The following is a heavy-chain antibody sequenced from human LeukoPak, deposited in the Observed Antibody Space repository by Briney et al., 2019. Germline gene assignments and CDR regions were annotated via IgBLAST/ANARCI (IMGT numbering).Heavy chain of an antibody. CDR1: GGSISSSSYY. Sequence: KPSETLSLTCTVSGGSISSSSYYWGWIRQPPGKGLEWIGSIYYSGSTYYNPSLKSRVTISVDTSKNQFSLKLSSVTAADTAVYYCARVVRGSYGMDVWGQGTTVTVSS. V-gene: IGHV4-39*07. D-gene: IGHD3-16*01. CDR3: ARVVRGSYGMDV. J-gene: IGHJ6*02. CDR2: IYYSGST.